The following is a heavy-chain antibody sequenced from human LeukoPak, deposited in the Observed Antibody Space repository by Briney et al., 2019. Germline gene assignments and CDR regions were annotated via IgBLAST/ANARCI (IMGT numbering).Heavy chain of an antibody. CDR3: AKDLHWYGMDV. V-gene: IGHV3-48*04. D-gene: IGHD1-1*01. CDR1: GFTFSSYS. J-gene: IGHJ6*02. Sequence: TGGSLRLSCAASGFTFSSYSVNWVRQAPGKGLEWISYISSSGSSIDYADSVKGRFTISRDNSKSTLDLQMDSLRVEDTAIYYCAKDLHWYGMDVWGQGTTVTVSS. CDR2: ISSSGSSI.